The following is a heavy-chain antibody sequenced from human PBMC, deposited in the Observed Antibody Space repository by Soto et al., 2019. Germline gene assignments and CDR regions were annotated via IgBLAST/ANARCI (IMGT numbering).Heavy chain of an antibody. J-gene: IGHJ6*02. CDR3: AREGQWLPNGMDV. CDR2: ISSSSSYI. Sequence: GGSLRLSCAASGFTFSSYSMNWVRQAPGKGLEWVSSISSSSSYIYYADSVKGRFTISRDNAKNSLYLQMNSLRAEDTAVYYCAREGQWLPNGMDVWGQGTTVTVSS. V-gene: IGHV3-21*01. D-gene: IGHD6-19*01. CDR1: GFTFSSYS.